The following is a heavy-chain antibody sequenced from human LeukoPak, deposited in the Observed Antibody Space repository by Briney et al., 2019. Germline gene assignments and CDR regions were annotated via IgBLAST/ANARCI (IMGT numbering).Heavy chain of an antibody. V-gene: IGHV3-49*04. CDR2: IRSKAYGGTT. CDR3: TRVGAITRPFDY. D-gene: IGHD1-26*01. J-gene: IGHJ4*02. Sequence: GGSLRLSCAASGFTFSSYGMHWVRQAPGKGLEWVGFIRSKAYGGTTEYAASVKGRFTTSRDDSKGIAYLQMNSLKTEDTAVYYCTRVGAITRPFDYWGQGTLVTVSS. CDR1: GFTFSSYG.